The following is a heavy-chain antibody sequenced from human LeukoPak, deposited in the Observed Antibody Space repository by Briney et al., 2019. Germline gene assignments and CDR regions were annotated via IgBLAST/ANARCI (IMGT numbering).Heavy chain of an antibody. CDR2: IYYSGST. D-gene: IGHD3-16*01. Sequence: SETLSLTCTVSGGSISSSGYYWSWLRQHPGKGLEWIGYIYYSGSTYYNPSLKSRVTISVDTSKNQFSLKLSSVTAADTAVYYCARIERRGTDYWGQGTLVTVSS. CDR3: ARIERRGTDY. J-gene: IGHJ4*02. CDR1: GGSISSSGYY. V-gene: IGHV4-31*03.